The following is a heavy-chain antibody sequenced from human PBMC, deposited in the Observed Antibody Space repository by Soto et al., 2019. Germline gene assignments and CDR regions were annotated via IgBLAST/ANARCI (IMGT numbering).Heavy chain of an antibody. CDR1: GYTFSDYY. J-gene: IGHJ3*02. V-gene: IGHV1-2*04. D-gene: IGHD6-6*01. CDR2: INPNSGGT. CDR3: ATTTSIAGRKDDGFDI. Sequence: QVRLVQSGAEVRKPGASVKVSCKAFGYTFSDYYLHWVRQAPGQGLEWMGWINPNSGGTYYAQKFQGWVTMSRDTSISTAYMQLSRLRTDGTAVYYCATTTSIAGRKDDGFDIWGQGTMVTVSS.